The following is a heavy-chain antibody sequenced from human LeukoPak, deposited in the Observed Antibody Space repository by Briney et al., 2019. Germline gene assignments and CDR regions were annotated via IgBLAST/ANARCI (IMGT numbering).Heavy chain of an antibody. Sequence: ASVKVSCKASGYTFTSYYMHWVRQAPGQGLEWMGIINPSGGSTSYAQKFQGRVTMTRDTSTSTVYMELSSLRSEDTAVYYCARSQRVFGGVRWLVPAHVGYWGQGTLVTVSS. J-gene: IGHJ4*02. D-gene: IGHD6-19*01. CDR2: INPSGGST. V-gene: IGHV1-46*01. CDR3: ARSQRVFGGVRWLVPAHVGY. CDR1: GYTFTSYY.